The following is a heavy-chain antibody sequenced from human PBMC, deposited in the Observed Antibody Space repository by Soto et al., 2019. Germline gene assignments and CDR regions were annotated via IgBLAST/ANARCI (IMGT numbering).Heavy chain of an antibody. CDR2: ISSGGST. D-gene: IGHD3-10*01. J-gene: IGHJ6*02. CDR3: AKDLHWFAMDV. V-gene: IGHV3-53*01. CDR1: GFTVSSNY. Sequence: PGGSLRLSCAASGFTVSSNYMSWVRQAPGKGLEWVSVISSGGSTYYADSVKGRFTISRHNSMNTLYLQMNSLRADDTAIYYCAKDLHWFAMDVWGQGTSVPVSS.